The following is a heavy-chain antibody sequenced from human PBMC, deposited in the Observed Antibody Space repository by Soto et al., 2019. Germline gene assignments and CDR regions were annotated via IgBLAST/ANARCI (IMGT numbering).Heavy chain of an antibody. J-gene: IGHJ4*02. CDR1: GGSFSGYY. CDR3: ARDKITGLFDY. D-gene: IGHD2-8*02. CDR2: INHSGST. Sequence: QVQLQQWGAGLLKPSETLSLTCAVYGGSFSGYYWTWIRQPPGTGLEWIGEINHSGSTNYNPSLKSRVTISADTSKTQFSLKLTSVTAADTAVYYCARDKITGLFDYWGQGTLVTVSS. V-gene: IGHV4-34*01.